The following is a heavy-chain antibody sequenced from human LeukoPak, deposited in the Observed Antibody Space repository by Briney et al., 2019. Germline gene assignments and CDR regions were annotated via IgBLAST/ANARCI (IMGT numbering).Heavy chain of an antibody. CDR2: ISGSGGST. D-gene: IGHD3-22*01. CDR1: GFTFSSYA. Sequence: PGGSLRLSCAASGFTFSSYAMSWVRQAPGKGLEWVSAISGSGGSTYYADSVKGRFTISRDNSKNTLYLQMNSLRAEDTAVYYCAKRGQDYYDSIGSRYFDYWGQGTLVTVSS. V-gene: IGHV3-23*01. CDR3: AKRGQDYYDSIGSRYFDY. J-gene: IGHJ4*02.